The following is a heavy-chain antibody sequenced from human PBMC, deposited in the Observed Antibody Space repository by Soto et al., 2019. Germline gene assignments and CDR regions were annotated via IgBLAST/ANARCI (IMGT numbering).Heavy chain of an antibody. CDR2: ISGSGGA. Sequence: EVELLDSGGGLVQPGGSLRLSCAASGFTFSSYGMSWVRQAPGKSLEWVSGISGSGGAYYADSVKGRFTISRDNSKNTLFLQMNSLRAEDTAVYYCAKEKADIGVPLFEYWGQGTLVTVSS. CDR1: GFTFSSYG. J-gene: IGHJ4*02. V-gene: IGHV3-23*01. CDR3: AKEKADIGVPLFEY. D-gene: IGHD2-15*01.